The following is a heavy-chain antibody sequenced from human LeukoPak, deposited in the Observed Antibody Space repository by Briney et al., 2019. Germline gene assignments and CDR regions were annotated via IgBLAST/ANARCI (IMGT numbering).Heavy chain of an antibody. J-gene: IGHJ4*02. CDR1: GDSISSDY. D-gene: IGHD6-19*01. V-gene: IGHV4-4*09. Sequence: PSETLSLTCTVSGDSISSDYWSWTRQPPGKGLELIGTIYNSGNTNYNPSLESRLAISVDTSKNQFSLKLYSVTAADTAVYYCAGGGHWLVFDYWGQGTLVTVSS. CDR3: AGGGHWLVFDY. CDR2: IYNSGNT.